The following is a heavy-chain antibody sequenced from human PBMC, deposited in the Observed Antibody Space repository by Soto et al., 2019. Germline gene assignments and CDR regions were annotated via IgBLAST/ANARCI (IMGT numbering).Heavy chain of an antibody. Sequence: ASVKVSCKASRVAFSKFIVTWVRQAPGLGLEWVGGIIPIFGTANYAQKFQGRVTITADESTSTSYMEVNNLRSEDTAVYYCAKVRYSSPMGFYYGMDVWGQGTTVTVSS. D-gene: IGHD6-19*01. J-gene: IGHJ6*02. V-gene: IGHV1-69*13. CDR3: AKVRYSSPMGFYYGMDV. CDR2: IIPIFGTA. CDR1: RVAFSKFI.